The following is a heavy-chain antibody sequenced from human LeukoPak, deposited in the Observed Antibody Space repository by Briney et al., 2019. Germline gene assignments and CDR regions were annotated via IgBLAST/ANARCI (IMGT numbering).Heavy chain of an antibody. CDR1: GGSISSYY. CDR2: IYYSGST. J-gene: IGHJ3*02. Sequence: PSETLSLTCTVSGGSISSYYWSWIRQPPGKGLEWIGYIYYSGSTNYNPSLKSRVTISVDTSKNQFSLKLSSVTAADTAVYYCARVPVYYYDSSGYYSGDFDIWGQGTMVTVSS. V-gene: IGHV4-59*01. D-gene: IGHD3-22*01. CDR3: ARVPVYYYDSSGYYSGDFDI.